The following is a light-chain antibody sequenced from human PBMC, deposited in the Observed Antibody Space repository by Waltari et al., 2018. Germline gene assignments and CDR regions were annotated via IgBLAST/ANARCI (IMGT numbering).Light chain of an antibody. CDR2: DAS. J-gene: IGKJ4*01. CDR3: QQCNKWPPT. Sequence: EMVMTQSPATLSVSPGERVALSCRASESVATSLAWYQQIPGQASRLLIYDASTRATNVSVRFSGSGSGTEFTLTITSLQSEDFAVYYCQQCNKWPPTFGGGTKVEIK. V-gene: IGKV3-15*01. CDR1: ESVATS.